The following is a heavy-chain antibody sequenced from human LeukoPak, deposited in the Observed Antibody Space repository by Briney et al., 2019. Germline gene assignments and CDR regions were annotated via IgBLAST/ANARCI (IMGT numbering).Heavy chain of an antibody. CDR1: GFSLSTSGMR. Sequence: ESGPTLVNPTQTLTLTCTFSGFSLSTSGMRVSWIRQPPGKALEWLALIDWDADKFYSTSLKTRLTISKDTSKNQVVLTMTNMDPVDTATYYCARSPGSVTNFDYWGQGTLVTVSS. CDR3: ARSPGSVTNFDY. CDR2: IDWDADK. J-gene: IGHJ4*02. V-gene: IGHV2-70*04. D-gene: IGHD4-17*01.